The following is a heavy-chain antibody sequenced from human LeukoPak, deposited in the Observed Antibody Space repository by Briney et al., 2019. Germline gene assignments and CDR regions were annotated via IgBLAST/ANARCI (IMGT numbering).Heavy chain of an antibody. CDR1: GFTFGDYA. CDR2: IRSKAYGGTT. V-gene: IGHV3-49*04. CDR3: TRERYCSSTSCNYFDY. D-gene: IGHD2-2*01. J-gene: IGHJ4*02. Sequence: GGSLRLSCTASGFTFGDYAMSWVRQAPVKGLEWVGFIRSKAYGGTTEYAASVKGRFTISRDDSKSIAYLQMNSLKTEDTAVYYCTRERYCSSTSCNYFDYWGQGTLVTVSS.